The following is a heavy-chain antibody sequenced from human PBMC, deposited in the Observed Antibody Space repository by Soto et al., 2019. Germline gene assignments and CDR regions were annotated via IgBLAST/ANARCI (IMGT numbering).Heavy chain of an antibody. CDR1: GVTFSGYY. J-gene: IGHJ6*02. CDR3: ARAYYDSAYGMDV. D-gene: IGHD3-3*01. V-gene: IGHV4-34*01. CDR2: INHSGST. Sequence: PSGSLTLACAAYGVTFSGYYLSWIRQPPGKGLEWIGEINHSGSTNYNPSLKSRVTISVDTSKIQFSLKLSSVTAADTAVYYCARAYYDSAYGMDVWGQGTTVTVSS.